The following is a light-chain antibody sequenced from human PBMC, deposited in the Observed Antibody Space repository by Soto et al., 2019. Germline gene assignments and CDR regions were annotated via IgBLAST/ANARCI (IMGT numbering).Light chain of an antibody. CDR2: KAS. J-gene: IGKJ1*01. CDR3: QQYNSYAWT. V-gene: IGKV1-5*03. Sequence: DIQMTQSPSTLSASVGDRVTITCRASQSISSWLPWYQQKPGRAPKLLITKASSLESGVPSRFSGSGSGTEFTLTISSLQPDDFATYYCQQYNSYAWTFGQGTKVEIK. CDR1: QSISSW.